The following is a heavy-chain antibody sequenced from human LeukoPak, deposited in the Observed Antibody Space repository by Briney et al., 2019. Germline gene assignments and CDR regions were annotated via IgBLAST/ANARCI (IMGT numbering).Heavy chain of an antibody. V-gene: IGHV1-3*01. Sequence: ASVKVSCKASGYTFTSYAMHWVRQAPGQRLEWMGWINAGNGNTKYSQKFQGRVTITRDTSASTAYMELSSLRSEDTAVYYCARDMVRGVIIRYGYCGQGTLVTVSS. CDR2: INAGNGNT. J-gene: IGHJ4*02. CDR1: GYTFTSYA. CDR3: ARDMVRGVIIRYGY. D-gene: IGHD3-10*01.